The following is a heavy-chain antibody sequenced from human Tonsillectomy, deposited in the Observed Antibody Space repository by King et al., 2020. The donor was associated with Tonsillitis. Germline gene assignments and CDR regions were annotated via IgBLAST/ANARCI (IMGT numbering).Heavy chain of an antibody. CDR2: IRGDGGST. J-gene: IGHJ6*03. CDR3: AQSRSYYDFWSGSQDYYYMDV. Sequence: VQLVESGGGVVQPGGSLRLSCAASGFTFDDYAMHWVRQAPGKGLEWVSLIRGDGGSTYYEDSVKGRFTISRDNSKNSLYLQMNSLRTEDTALYYCAQSRSYYDFWSGSQDYYYMDVWGKGTTVTVSS. V-gene: IGHV3-43*02. D-gene: IGHD3-3*01. CDR1: GFTFDDYA.